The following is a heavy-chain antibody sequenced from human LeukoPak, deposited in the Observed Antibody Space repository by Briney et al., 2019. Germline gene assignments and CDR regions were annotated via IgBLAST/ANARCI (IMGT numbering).Heavy chain of an antibody. D-gene: IGHD6-6*01. J-gene: IGHJ6*03. V-gene: IGHV3-53*01. Sequence: PGVSLRLFCAASGFTFRSNYMSWVRQARGKGLEWVSVIYTGGSTYYADSVKGRFTISRDNSKNTLYLQMNSLRAEDTAVYYCARVRPHPIIDVWGKGTTVTVSS. CDR3: ARVRPHPIIDV. CDR1: GFTFRSNY. CDR2: IYTGGST.